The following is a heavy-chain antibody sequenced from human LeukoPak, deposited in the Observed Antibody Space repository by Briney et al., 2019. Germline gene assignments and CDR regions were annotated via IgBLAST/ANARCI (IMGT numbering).Heavy chain of an antibody. Sequence: ASVKVSCTASGYTFSRYGISWVREAPGQGLEWRGWISTFNGNTNYAQDLQGRVTMTKDTSTSTAYMELRSLGSDDTAVYYCARDQQLVHGSDHWGQGTLVTVSS. CDR1: GYTFSRYG. D-gene: IGHD6-13*01. J-gene: IGHJ5*02. CDR2: ISTFNGNT. V-gene: IGHV1-18*01. CDR3: ARDQQLVHGSDH.